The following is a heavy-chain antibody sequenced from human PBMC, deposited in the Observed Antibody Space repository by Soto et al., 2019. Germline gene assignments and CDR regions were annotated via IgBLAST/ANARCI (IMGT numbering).Heavy chain of an antibody. V-gene: IGHV3-7*03. CDR2: IREVGSEK. CDR3: ARGHYGMDG. J-gene: IGHJ6*02. Sequence: EVELVESGGGLVQPGGSLRLSCAASEFTYSKYWMTWVRQAPGKGLEWVANIREVGSEKYYADSVKGRFTISRDDAKTSVILQINSLRVEDTAVYYCARGHYGMDGWGQGTTVTVSS. CDR1: EFTYSKYW.